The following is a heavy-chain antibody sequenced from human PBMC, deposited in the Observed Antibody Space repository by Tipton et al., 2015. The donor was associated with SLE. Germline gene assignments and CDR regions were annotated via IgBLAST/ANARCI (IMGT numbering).Heavy chain of an antibody. CDR3: ARGEVGYYFDY. Sequence: TLSLTCAVYGGSFSGNYWSWIRQPPGKGLEWIGEINHSGSTNYNPSLKSRVTISVDTSKNQFSLKLSSVTAADTAVYYCARGEVGYYFDYWGQGTLVTVSS. CDR1: GGSFSGNY. CDR2: INHSGST. J-gene: IGHJ4*02. V-gene: IGHV4-34*01. D-gene: IGHD1-26*01.